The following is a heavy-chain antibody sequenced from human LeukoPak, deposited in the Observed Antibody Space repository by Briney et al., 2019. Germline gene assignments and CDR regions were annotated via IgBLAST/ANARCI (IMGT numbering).Heavy chain of an antibody. CDR2: ISGSGGST. CDR1: GFTFSSYA. CDR3: AKDPEDSSGYYYFGY. Sequence: GGSLRLSCAASGFTFSSYAMSWVRQAPGKGLEWVSAISGSGGSTYYADSVKGRFTISRDNSKNTLYLQMNSLRAEDTAVYYCAKDPEDSSGYYYFGYWGQGTLVTVSS. D-gene: IGHD3-22*01. J-gene: IGHJ4*02. V-gene: IGHV3-23*01.